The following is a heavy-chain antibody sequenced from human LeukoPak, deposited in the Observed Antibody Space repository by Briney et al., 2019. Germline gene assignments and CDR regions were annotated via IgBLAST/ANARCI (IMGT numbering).Heavy chain of an antibody. J-gene: IGHJ5*02. Sequence: SVKVSCKASGGTFSSYAISWVRQAPGQGLEWMGRIIPILGIANYAQKFQGRVTITADKSTSTAYMELSSLRSEDTAVYYCAGDTNVRGPSGVWFDPWGQGTLVTVSS. D-gene: IGHD3-10*01. CDR3: AGDTNVRGPSGVWFDP. CDR2: IIPILGIA. V-gene: IGHV1-69*04. CDR1: GGTFSSYA.